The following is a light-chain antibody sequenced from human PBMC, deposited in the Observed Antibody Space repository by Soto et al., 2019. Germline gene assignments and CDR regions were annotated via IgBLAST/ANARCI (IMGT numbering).Light chain of an antibody. CDR3: QHYGTSPPYT. CDR1: QSVSSSS. CDR2: GAS. V-gene: IGKV3-20*01. J-gene: IGKJ2*01. Sequence: EIVLTQSPGTLSLSPGERAALSCRASQSVSSSSLAWYQQKPGQAPRLLIYGASSRAAGIPDRFSGSGSGTDFTLTISRLEPEDFALYFCQHYGTSPPYTFGQGTKLQIK.